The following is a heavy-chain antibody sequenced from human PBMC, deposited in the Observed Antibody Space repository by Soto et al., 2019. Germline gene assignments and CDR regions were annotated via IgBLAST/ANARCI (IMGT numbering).Heavy chain of an antibody. CDR2: VDGSGADT. D-gene: IGHD2-8*01. CDR1: GFTFRNHA. J-gene: IGHJ4*02. CDR3: AKEIFAAAYAATSAFDL. V-gene: IGHV3-23*01. Sequence: GGSLRLSCAASGFTFRNHAMGWLRQAPGTEPEWVAFVDGSGADTSYADSVKGRFTISRDNSENSLYLHMNSLRAEDTGRYFCAKEIFAAAYAATSAFDLWGQGTLVTVSS.